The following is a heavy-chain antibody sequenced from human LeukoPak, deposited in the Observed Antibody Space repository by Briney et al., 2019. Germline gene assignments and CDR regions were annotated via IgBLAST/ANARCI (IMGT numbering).Heavy chain of an antibody. V-gene: IGHV4-59*01. Sequence: PSETLSPTCTVSGGSISSYYWSWIRQPPGKGLEWIGYIYYSGSTNYNPSLKSRVTISVDTSKNQFSLKLSSVTAADTAVYYCARGYYGSGSYGRFDYWGQGTLVTVSS. CDR1: GGSISSYY. CDR2: IYYSGST. D-gene: IGHD3-10*01. CDR3: ARGYYGSGSYGRFDY. J-gene: IGHJ4*02.